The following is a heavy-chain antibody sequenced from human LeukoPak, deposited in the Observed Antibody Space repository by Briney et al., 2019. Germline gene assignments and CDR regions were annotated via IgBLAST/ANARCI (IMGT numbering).Heavy chain of an antibody. V-gene: IGHV4-34*01. CDR2: INHSGST. CDR3: ARGPGGSRRYYGMDV. D-gene: IGHD3-16*01. J-gene: IGHJ6*02. Sequence: PSETLSLTCAVYGGSFSGYYWSWIRQPPGKGLEWIGEINHSGSTNYNPSLKSRVTISVDTSKNQFSLKLSSVTAADTAVYYCARGPGGSRRYYGMDVWGQGTTVTVSS. CDR1: GGSFSGYY.